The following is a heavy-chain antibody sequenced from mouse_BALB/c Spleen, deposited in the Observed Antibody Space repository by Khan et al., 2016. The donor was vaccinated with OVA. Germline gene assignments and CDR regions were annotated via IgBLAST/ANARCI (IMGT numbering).Heavy chain of an antibody. CDR3: ARDDYGNFLYFDH. D-gene: IGHD2-1*01. J-gene: IGHJ2*01. CDR2: INPGSGGT. V-gene: IGHV1-54*01. Sequence: VQLQQSGGEVIRPGTSVKVSCKASGYAFTHYFIEWVKQRPGQGLEWIGVINPGSGGTNYNEKFKGKATLTADKSSSTAYMQLSSLTSDDSAVYFCARDDYGNFLYFDHWGQGTTLTVSS. CDR1: GYAFTHYF.